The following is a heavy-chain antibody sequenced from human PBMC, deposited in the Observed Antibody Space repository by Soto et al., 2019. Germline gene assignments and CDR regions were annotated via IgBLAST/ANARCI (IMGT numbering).Heavy chain of an antibody. D-gene: IGHD4-17*01. CDR3: ATRRNVGDYVIYRYFDD. CDR2: IIPIFGTA. V-gene: IGHV1-69*01. J-gene: IGHJ4*02. CDR1: GGTFSSYA. Sequence: QVQLVQSGAEVKKPGSSVKVSCKASGGTFSSYAISWVRQAPGQGLEWMGGIIPIFGTANYAQKFQGRVTITADETTITAYMDLSIVRSEDTTVYNCATRRNVGDYVIYRYFDDWGQATRVTVTS.